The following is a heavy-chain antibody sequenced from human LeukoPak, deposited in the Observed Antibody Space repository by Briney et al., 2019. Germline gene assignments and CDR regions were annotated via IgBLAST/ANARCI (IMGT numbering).Heavy chain of an antibody. V-gene: IGHV1-8*01. D-gene: IGHD3-10*01. CDR2: MNPNSGNT. CDR1: GYTFTSYD. J-gene: IGHJ4*02. CDR3: AKEGYYGSGSPPSLYFDY. Sequence: ASVKVSCTASGYTFTSYDINWVRQATGQGLEWMGWMNPNSGNTGYAQKFQGRVTMTRNTSISTAYMELSSLRPEDTAIYYCAKEGYYGSGSPPSLYFDYWGQGTLVTVSS.